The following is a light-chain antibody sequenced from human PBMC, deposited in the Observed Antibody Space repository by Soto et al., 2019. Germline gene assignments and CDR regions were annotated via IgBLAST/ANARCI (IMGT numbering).Light chain of an antibody. Sequence: EIVMTQSPATLSVSPGERATLSCRASQSISTELAWYQQKPGQPPRLLIYSASTSATGVPARFTGCGSCSDFTLTISGLQSEDFAVYYCQQGHNWPLSFGQRTRLEI. J-gene: IGKJ2*01. CDR1: QSISTE. CDR2: SAS. CDR3: QQGHNWPLS. V-gene: IGKV3-15*01.